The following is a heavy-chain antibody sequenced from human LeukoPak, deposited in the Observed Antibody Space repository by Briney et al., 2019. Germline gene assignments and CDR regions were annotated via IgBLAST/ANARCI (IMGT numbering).Heavy chain of an antibody. CDR2: IYSGGST. V-gene: IGHV3-53*01. CDR1: GFTVSSKY. CDR3: AKDIEYYGSGSYSNFDY. Sequence: QTGGSLRLSCVASGFTVSSKYMSWVRQAPGKGLEWVSVIYSGGSTNYADSVKGRFTISRDNSKNTLYLQMNSLRAEDTAVYYCAKDIEYYGSGSYSNFDYWGQGTLVTVSS. J-gene: IGHJ4*02. D-gene: IGHD3-10*01.